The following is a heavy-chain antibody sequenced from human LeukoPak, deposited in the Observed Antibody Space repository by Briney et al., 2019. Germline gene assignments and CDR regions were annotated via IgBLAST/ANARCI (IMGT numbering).Heavy chain of an antibody. J-gene: IGHJ5*02. D-gene: IGHD3-3*02. CDR3: ARESEHFWRENWFDP. CDR2: IYHSGST. CDR1: GGSISSGGYY. V-gene: IGHV4-30-2*01. Sequence: SQTLSLTCTVSGGSISSGGYYWSWIRQPPGKGLEWIGYIYHSGSTYYNPSLKSRVTISVDWSKNQFSLKLSSVTAADTAVYYCARESEHFWRENWFDPWGQGTLVTVSS.